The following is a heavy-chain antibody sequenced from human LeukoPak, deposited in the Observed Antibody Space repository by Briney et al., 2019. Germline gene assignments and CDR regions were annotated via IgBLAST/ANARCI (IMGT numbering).Heavy chain of an antibody. Sequence: PGGSLRLSCAASGFTFSSYAMSWVRQAPGKGLEWVSAINDSGGTTYYADSVKGRFTISRDSSKNTLYLQMNSLRAEDTAVYYCVKGTRASGSPAHWGQGTLVTVSS. CDR3: VKGTRASGSPAH. J-gene: IGHJ4*02. CDR2: INDSGGTT. D-gene: IGHD1-26*01. CDR1: GFTFSSYA. V-gene: IGHV3-23*01.